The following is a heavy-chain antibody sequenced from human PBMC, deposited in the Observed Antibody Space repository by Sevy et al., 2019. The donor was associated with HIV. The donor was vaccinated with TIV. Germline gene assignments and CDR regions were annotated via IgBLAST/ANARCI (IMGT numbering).Heavy chain of an antibody. Sequence: GGSLRLSCIGSGFSLSYYGIHWVRQSPGKGLDWVALISHDGINEYYADSVKGRFTISRDNSKNTVYLEMNSLRNEDTAMYFCANAYSGSYSHSYLYALDVWGQGTTVTVSS. CDR3: ANAYSGSYSHSYLYALDV. J-gene: IGHJ6*02. V-gene: IGHV3-30*18. D-gene: IGHD1-26*01. CDR1: GFSLSYYG. CDR2: ISHDGINE.